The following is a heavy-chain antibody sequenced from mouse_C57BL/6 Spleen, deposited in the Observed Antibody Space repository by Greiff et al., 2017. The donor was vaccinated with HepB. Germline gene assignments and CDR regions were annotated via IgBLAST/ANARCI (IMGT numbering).Heavy chain of an antibody. Sequence: QVQLQQSGAELVRPGTSEKVSCKASGYAFTNYLIEWVKQRPGQGLEWIGVINPGSGGTNYNEKFKGKATLTADKSSSTAYMQLSSLTSEDSAVYFCARYSTHAMDYWGQGTSVTVSS. CDR3: ARYSTHAMDY. CDR1: GYAFTNYL. CDR2: INPGSGGT. V-gene: IGHV1-54*01. D-gene: IGHD2-5*01. J-gene: IGHJ4*01.